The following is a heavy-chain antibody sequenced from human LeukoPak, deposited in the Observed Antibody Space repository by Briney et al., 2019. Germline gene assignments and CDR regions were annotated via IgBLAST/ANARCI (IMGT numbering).Heavy chain of an antibody. CDR1: GGSISTSNYY. CDR3: ARAVGSGSFQTYYYYMDV. Sequence: TASETLSLTCTVSGGSISTSNYYWGWIRQPPGKGLEWIGNIFYSGSTYYSPSLKSRVTISLDTSKNQFSLKLSSVTAADTAVYYCARAVGSGSFQTYYYYMDVWGKGTTVTISS. J-gene: IGHJ6*03. CDR2: IFYSGST. V-gene: IGHV4-39*07. D-gene: IGHD3-10*01.